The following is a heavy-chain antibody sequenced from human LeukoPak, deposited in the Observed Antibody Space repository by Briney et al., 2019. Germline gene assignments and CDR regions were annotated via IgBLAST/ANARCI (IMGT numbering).Heavy chain of an antibody. CDR3: ARTRFSYYYDSSGSFDH. Sequence: PSQTLSLTCTVSGGSISSGDYYWSWIRQPPGKGLEWIGYIYYSGSTYYNPSLKSRVTISVDTSKNQFSLKLSSVTAADTAVYYCARTRFSYYYDSSGSFDHWGQGTLVTVSS. CDR1: GGSISSGDYY. D-gene: IGHD3-22*01. J-gene: IGHJ4*02. V-gene: IGHV4-30-4*01. CDR2: IYYSGST.